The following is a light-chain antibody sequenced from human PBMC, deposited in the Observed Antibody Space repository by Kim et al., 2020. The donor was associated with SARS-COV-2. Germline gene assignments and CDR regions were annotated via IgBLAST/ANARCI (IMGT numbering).Light chain of an antibody. J-gene: IGLJ2*01. CDR1: TGAVTTTYY. Sequence: PGRTVTLPCSCNTGAVTTTYYPSWFQQKPRQPPRPLIYSTNKKHPWTPARFSGSLVGGKAALTLSGVLPEDEGDYFCLLYHDTNEVFGGGTKLTV. CDR2: STN. CDR3: LLYHDTNEV. V-gene: IGLV7-43*01.